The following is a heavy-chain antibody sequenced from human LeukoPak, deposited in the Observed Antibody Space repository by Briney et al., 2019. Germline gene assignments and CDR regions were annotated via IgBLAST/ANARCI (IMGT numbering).Heavy chain of an antibody. CDR2: ISGGGDTT. J-gene: IGHJ4*02. CDR3: ATSGSGYSYGYIDY. V-gene: IGHV3-23*01. Sequence: PGGSLRLSCAASGFTFTNYDMSWVRQAPGKGLEWVSTISGGGDTTYYADSVKGRFTISRDNPKNTLYLQMNSLRAEDTAVYYCATSGSGYSYGYIDYWGQGTLVTVSS. CDR1: GFTFTNYD. D-gene: IGHD5-18*01.